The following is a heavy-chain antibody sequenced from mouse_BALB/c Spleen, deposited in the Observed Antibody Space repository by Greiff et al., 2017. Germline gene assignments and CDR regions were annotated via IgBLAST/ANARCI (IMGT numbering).Heavy chain of an antibody. D-gene: IGHD3-2*01. CDR1: GFNIKDYY. J-gene: IGHJ2*01. V-gene: IGHV14-1*02. CDR2: IDPENGNT. Sequence: EVKLVESGAELVRPGALVKLSCKASGFNIKDYYMHWVKQRPEQGLEWIGWIDPENGNTIYDPKFQGKASITADTSSNTAYLQLSSLTSEDTAVYYCARGETARATFDYWGQGTTLTVSS. CDR3: ARGETARATFDY.